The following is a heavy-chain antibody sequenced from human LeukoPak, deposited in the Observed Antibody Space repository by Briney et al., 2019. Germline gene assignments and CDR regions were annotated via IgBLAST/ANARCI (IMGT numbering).Heavy chain of an antibody. J-gene: IGHJ4*02. CDR2: FNPEDVET. V-gene: IGHV1-24*01. Sequence: ASVKVSCKVSGYTLTEISMHWVRQAPGQGLEWMGGFNPEDVETIYARSFQGRLTVTEDTSTDTAYMELGSLRAEDTAIYYCATEIVGYGDVHYFDSWGQGTLVTVSS. CDR3: ATEIVGYGDVHYFDS. D-gene: IGHD4-17*01. CDR1: GYTLTEIS.